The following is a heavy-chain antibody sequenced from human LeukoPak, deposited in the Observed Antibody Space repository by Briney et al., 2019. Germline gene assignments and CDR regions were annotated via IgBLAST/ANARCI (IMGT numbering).Heavy chain of an antibody. Sequence: GESLKISCKGSGYSFTSYWIGWVRQMPGKGLEWMGIIYPGDSDTRYSPSFQGQVTISADKSISTAYLQWSSLKASDTAMYCCARHQSYGSGSYYAPFDYWGQGTLVTVSS. V-gene: IGHV5-51*01. D-gene: IGHD3-10*01. CDR2: IYPGDSDT. CDR3: ARHQSYGSGSYYAPFDY. J-gene: IGHJ4*02. CDR1: GYSFTSYW.